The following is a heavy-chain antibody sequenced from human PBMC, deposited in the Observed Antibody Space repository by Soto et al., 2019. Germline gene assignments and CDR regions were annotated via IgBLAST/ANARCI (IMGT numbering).Heavy chain of an antibody. J-gene: IGHJ4*02. D-gene: IGHD6-19*01. CDR2: IYGGGTT. CDR1: GVTFSSKY. Sequence: EVQLVESGGGVIQPGGSLRLSCAASGVTFSSKYMTWVRQAPGQGLEWVSVIYGGGTTYYADSVKGRFTISRDNSKNTLYLQMNSLSAEDTAVYYCVQTTGWPGFDFWGQGTLVTVSS. CDR3: VQTTGWPGFDF. V-gene: IGHV3-53*01.